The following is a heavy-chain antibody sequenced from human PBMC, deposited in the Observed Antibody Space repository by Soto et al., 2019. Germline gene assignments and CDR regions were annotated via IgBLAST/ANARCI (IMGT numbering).Heavy chain of an antibody. J-gene: IGHJ6*02. Sequence: ASVKVSCKASGYTFSNYGISWVRQGPGQGLEWMGWISGYNGNTHYEEKVQDRIKMTTDTSTSTTYLELRSLRSDDTAVYFCARDPGFGFGYSYAFAMDVWGQGTTVTVSS. CDR1: GYTFSNYG. CDR2: ISGYNGNT. CDR3: ARDPGFGFGYSYAFAMDV. V-gene: IGHV1-18*01. D-gene: IGHD5-18*01.